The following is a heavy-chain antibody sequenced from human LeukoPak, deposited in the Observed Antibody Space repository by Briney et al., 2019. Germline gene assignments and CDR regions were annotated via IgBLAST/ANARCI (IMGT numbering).Heavy chain of an antibody. CDR2: IIPIFGTA. D-gene: IGHD4-17*01. CDR1: GGTFTSYA. J-gene: IGHJ4*02. Sequence: ASVKVSCKASGGTFTSYAISWVRQAPGQGLEWMGGIIPIFGTANYAQKFQGRVTITADESTSTAYMELSSLRSEDTAVYYCARASDDYGYYSYFDYWGQGTLVTVSS. V-gene: IGHV1-69*13. CDR3: ARASDDYGYYSYFDY.